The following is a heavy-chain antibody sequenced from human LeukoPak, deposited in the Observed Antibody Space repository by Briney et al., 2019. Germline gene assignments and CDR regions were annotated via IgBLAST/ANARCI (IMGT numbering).Heavy chain of an antibody. CDR3: ARDFLYCSSTSCYYMDV. D-gene: IGHD2-2*01. CDR1: GFTFSSYS. V-gene: IGHV3-21*01. Sequence: TGGSLRLSCAASGFTFSSYSMNWVRQAPGKGLEWVSSISSSSSYIYYADSVKGRFTISRDNAKNSLYLQMNSLRAEDTAVYYCARDFLYCSSTSCYYMDVWGKGTTVTVSS. CDR2: ISSSSSYI. J-gene: IGHJ6*03.